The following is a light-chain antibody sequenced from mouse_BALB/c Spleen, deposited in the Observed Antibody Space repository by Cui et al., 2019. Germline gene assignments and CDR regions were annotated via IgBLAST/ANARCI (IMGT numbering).Light chain of an antibody. CDR2: AAT. J-gene: IGKJ2*01. CDR3: QLHYNTPYT. Sequence: DIQMNQSPASQFASLGESVTITCLASQNHGTWLAWYQQKPVKSPQRLFYAATCFADWVPSRFISSGSCTKFSFMISSLQAEDFVSYYCQLHYNTPYTFGGGTKLEMK. CDR1: QNHGTW. V-gene: IGKV12-98*01.